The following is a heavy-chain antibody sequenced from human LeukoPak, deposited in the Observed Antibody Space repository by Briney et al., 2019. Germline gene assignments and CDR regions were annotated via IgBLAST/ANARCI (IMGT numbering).Heavy chain of an antibody. CDR1: GGSFSGYY. Sequence: ETLSLTCAVYGGSFSGYYWSWIRQPPGKGLEWIGEINHSGSTNYNPSLKSRVTILVDTSKNQFSLKLSSVTAADTAVYYCARGKPYSSSWYADFDYWGQGTLVTVSS. V-gene: IGHV4-34*01. CDR2: INHSGST. CDR3: ARGKPYSSSWYADFDY. J-gene: IGHJ4*02. D-gene: IGHD6-13*01.